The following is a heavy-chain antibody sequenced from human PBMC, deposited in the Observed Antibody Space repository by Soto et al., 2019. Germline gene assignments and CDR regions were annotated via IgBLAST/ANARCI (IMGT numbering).Heavy chain of an antibody. V-gene: IGHV4-59*08. J-gene: IGHJ5*02. CDR2: IDYSGST. CDR3: ACLGAYYQSLDH. Sequence: SKTLSLTCTVPVASRDRDVRTWIGQPPGKGLKWIGYIDYSGSTDSNPSLTSRVTSSLETSKSQMSLRLTSVTAADTAVYYCACLGAYYQSLDHSGPGTLVTVSS. D-gene: IGHD1-26*01. CDR1: VASRDRDV.